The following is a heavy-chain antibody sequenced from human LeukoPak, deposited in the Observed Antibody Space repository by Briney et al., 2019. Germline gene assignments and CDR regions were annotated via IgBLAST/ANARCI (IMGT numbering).Heavy chain of an antibody. CDR2: IYTSETT. D-gene: IGHD7-27*01. CDR3: ARDDQITGGGNWFDS. V-gene: IGHV4-4*07. Sequence: SETLSLTCTVSGGSISNYYWSWIRQPAGKGLEWIGRIYTSETTSYNPSLKSRVTMSVDTSKNQISLKLSSVTAADSAVYYCARDDQITGGGNWFDSWGQGTRVTVSS. CDR1: GGSISNYY. J-gene: IGHJ5*01.